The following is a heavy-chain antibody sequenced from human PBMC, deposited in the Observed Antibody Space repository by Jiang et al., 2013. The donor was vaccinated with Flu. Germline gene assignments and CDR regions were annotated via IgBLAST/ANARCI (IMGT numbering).Heavy chain of an antibody. CDR1: GFSLSTSGMC. CDR3: ARASGIAVAVPFDY. V-gene: IGHV2-70*11. CDR2: IDWDDDK. D-gene: IGHD6-19*01. J-gene: IGHJ4*02. Sequence: KPTQTLTLTCTFSGFSLSTSGMCVSWIRQPPGKALEWLARIDWDDDKYYSTSLKTRLTISKDTSKNQVVLTMTNMDPVDTATYYCARASGIAVAVPFDYWGQGTLVTVSS.